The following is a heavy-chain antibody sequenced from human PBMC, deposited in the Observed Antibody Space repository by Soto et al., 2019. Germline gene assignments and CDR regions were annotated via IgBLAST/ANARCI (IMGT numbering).Heavy chain of an antibody. J-gene: IGHJ6*02. CDR3: ARERCTATSFFHYGMDV. CDR1: GGSFSGYY. V-gene: IGHV4-34*01. CDR2: INHSGST. D-gene: IGHD2-15*01. Sequence: AETLSLTCAAYGGSFSGYYWSWIRQPPGKGLEWIGEINHSGSTNYNAALKSRVTISVDTSKNQFSLKLSSVTAADTAVYYCARERCTATSFFHYGMDVWGQGTTVTVSS.